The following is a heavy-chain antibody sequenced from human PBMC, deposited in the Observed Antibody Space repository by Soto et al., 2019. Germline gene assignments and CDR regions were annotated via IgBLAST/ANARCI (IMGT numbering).Heavy chain of an antibody. D-gene: IGHD2-15*01. V-gene: IGHV3-73*01. Sequence: PGGSLRLSCAASGFTFSGSAMHWVRQASGKGLEWVGRIRSKANSYATAYAASVKGRFTISRDDSKSTASLQMNSLKAEDTALYYCTLANCSGGTCYPAFDIWGQGTMVTVSS. J-gene: IGHJ3*02. CDR3: TLANCSGGTCYPAFDI. CDR2: IRSKANSYAT. CDR1: GFTFSGSA.